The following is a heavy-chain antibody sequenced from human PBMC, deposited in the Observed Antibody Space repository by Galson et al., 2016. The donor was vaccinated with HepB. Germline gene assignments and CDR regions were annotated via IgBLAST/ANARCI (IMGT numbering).Heavy chain of an antibody. CDR3: ARVIGWFAEISGGAFDI. CDR2: ISRSSSYI. V-gene: IGHV3-21*01. CDR1: GFTFSSYS. J-gene: IGHJ3*02. Sequence: PLRLSCAASGFTFSSYSINWVRQAPGKGLEWVSSISRSSSYIYYADSVKGRLTISRDNAKNSVYLQMNSLRAEDTAVYYCARVIGWFAEISGGAFDIWGQGTMVTVSS. D-gene: IGHD3-10*01.